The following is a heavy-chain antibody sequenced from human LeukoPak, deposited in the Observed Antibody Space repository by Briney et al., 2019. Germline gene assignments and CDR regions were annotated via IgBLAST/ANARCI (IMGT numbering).Heavy chain of an antibody. CDR2: ITSGSSYI. J-gene: IGHJ6*03. CDR1: GFTVSSNY. Sequence: GGSLRLSCAASGFTVSSNYMSSVRQAPGKGLEWDSSITSGSSYISYADSVKGRFTIPRDNAKNSLFLQMNSLRAEDTAVYYCARDPYSGSYGNYYYYFMDVWGKGTTVTISS. V-gene: IGHV3-21*01. D-gene: IGHD1-26*01. CDR3: ARDPYSGSYGNYYYYFMDV.